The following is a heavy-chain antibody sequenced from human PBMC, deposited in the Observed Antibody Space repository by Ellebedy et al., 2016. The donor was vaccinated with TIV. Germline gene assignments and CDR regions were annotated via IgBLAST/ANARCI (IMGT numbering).Heavy chain of an antibody. CDR2: INQDGSEK. J-gene: IGHJ4*02. D-gene: IGHD6-19*01. Sequence: GGSLRLSCAASGFTVSNTYMGWVRQAPGKGLEWVANINQDGSEKYYVDSVKGRFTISRDNAENSLYLQMNSLRAEDTAVYYCARLDAIIAVKSLDYWGQGTLVTVSS. CDR1: GFTVSNTY. V-gene: IGHV3-7*03. CDR3: ARLDAIIAVKSLDY.